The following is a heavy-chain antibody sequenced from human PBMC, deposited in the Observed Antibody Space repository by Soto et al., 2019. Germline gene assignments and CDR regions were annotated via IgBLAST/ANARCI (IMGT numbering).Heavy chain of an antibody. CDR3: ARRAXTNGWNGFGADKYYFDF. Sequence: APVKVSCKASGYTFTSYDIYWVRQATGQGLEWMGWMNPNTGNSGYAQKFQGRVTMTSDTSISTAHMELSSLRSEDTAVYYCARRAXTNGWNGFGADKYYFDFWGQGTLVTVSS. J-gene: IGHJ4*02. V-gene: IGHV1-8*01. CDR2: MNPNTGNS. D-gene: IGHD1-1*01. CDR1: GYTFTSYD.